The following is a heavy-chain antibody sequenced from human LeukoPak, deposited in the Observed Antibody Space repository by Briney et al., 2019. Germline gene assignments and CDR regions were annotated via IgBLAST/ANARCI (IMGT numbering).Heavy chain of an antibody. V-gene: IGHV4-59*08. D-gene: IGHD3-9*01. J-gene: IGHJ3*02. CDR2: IYYSGST. Sequence: KPSETLSLTCTVSGGSISSYYWSWIRQPPGKGLEWIGYIYYSGSTNYNPSLKSRVTISVDTSKNQFSLKLSSVTAADTAVYYCARAPDLLTGSYSVTPHDAFDIWGQGTMVTVSS. CDR3: ARAPDLLTGSYSVTPHDAFDI. CDR1: GGSISSYY.